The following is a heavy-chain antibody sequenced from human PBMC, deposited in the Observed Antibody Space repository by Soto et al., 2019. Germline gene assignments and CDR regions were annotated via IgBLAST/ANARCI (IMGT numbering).Heavy chain of an antibody. Sequence: SLKVSCKASGGTFSSYLINWVRQAPGQGLEWVGGIVPIYRTADYAQKFQGRVTITADESARTSYMGLRSLKSQDTAVYYCVRDSGAKLSSSWGQGTLVTVSS. J-gene: IGHJ4*02. CDR2: IVPIYRTA. CDR1: GGTFSSYL. V-gene: IGHV1-69*13. D-gene: IGHD6-13*01. CDR3: VRDSGAKLSSS.